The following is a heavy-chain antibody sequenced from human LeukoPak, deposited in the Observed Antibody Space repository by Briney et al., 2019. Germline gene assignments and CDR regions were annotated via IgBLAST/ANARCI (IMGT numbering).Heavy chain of an antibody. CDR1: GFTFDDYA. CDR2: IGWNSGDI. J-gene: IGHJ3*02. D-gene: IGHD1-26*01. Sequence: PGRSLRLSCAASGFTFDDYAMHWVRQAPGKGLEWVSGIGWNSGDIGYADSVKGRFTISRDNAKNSLYLQMNSLRAEDTALYYCAKVRGVGADAFDIWGQGTMVTVSS. V-gene: IGHV3-9*01. CDR3: AKVRGVGADAFDI.